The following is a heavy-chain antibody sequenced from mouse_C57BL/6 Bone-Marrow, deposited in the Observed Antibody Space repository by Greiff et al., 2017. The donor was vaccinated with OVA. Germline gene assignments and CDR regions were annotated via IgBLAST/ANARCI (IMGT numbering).Heavy chain of an antibody. CDR2: IDPSDSYT. D-gene: IGHD2-4*01. CDR3: ASYYDYDGGAWFAY. Sequence: VQLQQPGAELVRPGTSVKLSCKASGYTFTSYWMHWVKQRPGQGLEWIGVIDPSDSYTNYNQKFKGKATLTVDTSSSTAYMQLSSLTSEDSAVYYCASYYDYDGGAWFAYWGQGTLVTVSA. J-gene: IGHJ3*01. V-gene: IGHV1-59*01. CDR1: GYTFTSYW.